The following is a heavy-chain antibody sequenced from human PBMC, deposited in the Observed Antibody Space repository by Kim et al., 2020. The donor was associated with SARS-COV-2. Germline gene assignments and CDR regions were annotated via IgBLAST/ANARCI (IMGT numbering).Heavy chain of an antibody. D-gene: IGHD3-22*01. J-gene: IGHJ4*02. Sequence: GGSLRLSCAASGFTFDDYAMHWVRQAPGKGLEWVSLISGDGGSTYFADSVKGRFTISRDNSKNSLYLQMNSLRTEDTALYYCAKDLGSYYDSSGYGDYWGQGTLVTVSS. CDR2: ISGDGGST. CDR1: GFTFDDYA. CDR3: AKDLGSYYDSSGYGDY. V-gene: IGHV3-43*02.